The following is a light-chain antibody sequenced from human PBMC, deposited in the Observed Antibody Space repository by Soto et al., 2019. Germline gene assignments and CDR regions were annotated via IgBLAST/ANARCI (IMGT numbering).Light chain of an antibody. Sequence: DIQMTQSPSTLSASVGDRVTITCRASQSISSWLAWYQQKPGKAPKLLIYDASRLESGVSSRFNGSGSGTEFTLTISSLQPDDFATYYCQQYNSYSPYTFGQGTKLEIK. CDR2: DAS. J-gene: IGKJ2*01. CDR1: QSISSW. CDR3: QQYNSYSPYT. V-gene: IGKV1-5*01.